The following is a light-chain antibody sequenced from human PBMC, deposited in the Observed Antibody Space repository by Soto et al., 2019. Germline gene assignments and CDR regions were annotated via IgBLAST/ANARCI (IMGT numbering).Light chain of an antibody. CDR1: SSDVGGHNY. V-gene: IGLV2-14*01. Sequence: QSALTQPDSVSGSPGQSITISCTGTSSDVGGHNYVSWYQQHPGKAPKLMIYEVSNRPSGVSNRYSGAKSGNTASLTISGLQAEDEADYYCSSYTSSSTPLVFGTGTKVTVL. J-gene: IGLJ1*01. CDR2: EVS. CDR3: SSYTSSSTPLV.